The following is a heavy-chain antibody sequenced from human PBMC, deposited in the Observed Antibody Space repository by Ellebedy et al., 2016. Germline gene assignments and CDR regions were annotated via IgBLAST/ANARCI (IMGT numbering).Heavy chain of an antibody. CDR1: GGTFSNFA. CDR2: IIPIFGTP. V-gene: IGHV1-69*13. CDR3: ACTIFPHDSYYYMDV. J-gene: IGHJ6*03. Sequence: SVKVSXKTSGGTFSNFALTWVRQAPGQGLEWVGGIIPIFGTPNYAQMFQGRVTITADDSTTTAYMELSSLRSEDTAIYYCACTIFPHDSYYYMDVWGEGTTLTVSS. D-gene: IGHD3-3*01.